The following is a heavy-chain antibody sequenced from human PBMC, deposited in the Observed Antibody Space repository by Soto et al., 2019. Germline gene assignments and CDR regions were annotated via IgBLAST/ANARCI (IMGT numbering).Heavy chain of an antibody. Sequence: EVQLVESGGGLVQPGGSLRLTCAASGFTVSSYWMKWVRRAPVKGLEWVANINQDGSEKNYVDSVRGRFTISRDNAKNSLYLQMSSMRAEDTAIYYCARGPGGVNDGTSNYWGQGALVTVSS. D-gene: IGHD1-1*01. CDR2: INQDGSEK. CDR3: ARGPGGVNDGTSNY. CDR1: GFTVSSYW. V-gene: IGHV3-7*05. J-gene: IGHJ4*02.